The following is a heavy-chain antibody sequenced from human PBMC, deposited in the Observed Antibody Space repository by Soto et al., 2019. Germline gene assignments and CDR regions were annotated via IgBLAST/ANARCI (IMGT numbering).Heavy chain of an antibody. Sequence: QVQLVQSGAEVKKPGASVKVSCKASGFTFTSYDINWVRQATGQWLEWMGWMNPNSGNTGYAQKFQVRVTMTRNTYISTAYMELSSLRSDDTAVYYCARAVSLGFISHAFDIWGQGTMVTVSS. V-gene: IGHV1-8*01. D-gene: IGHD2-8*01. CDR1: GFTFTSYD. CDR2: MNPNSGNT. J-gene: IGHJ3*02. CDR3: ARAVSLGFISHAFDI.